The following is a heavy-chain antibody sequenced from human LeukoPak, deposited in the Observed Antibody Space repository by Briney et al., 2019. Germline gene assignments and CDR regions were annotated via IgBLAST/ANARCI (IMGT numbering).Heavy chain of an antibody. CDR2: INSRSNDI. CDR3: AKDYYDSSGYYYGDY. J-gene: IGHJ4*02. Sequence: GGSLRLSCVASGFSFSDYSMNWVRQAPGKGLEWVSSINSRSNDIYYADSVKGRFTISRDNAKNSLYLQMNSLRAEDTAVYYCAKDYYDSSGYYYGDYWGQGTLVTVSS. CDR1: GFSFSDYS. D-gene: IGHD3-22*01. V-gene: IGHV3-21*06.